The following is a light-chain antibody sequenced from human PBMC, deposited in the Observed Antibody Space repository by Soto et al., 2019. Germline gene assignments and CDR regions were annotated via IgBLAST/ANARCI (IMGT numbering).Light chain of an antibody. CDR1: SSDVGGYNY. CDR2: DVS. V-gene: IGLV2-14*01. CDR3: SSYTSSRTYV. Sequence: QSALTQPASVSGSPGQSITISCTGTSSDVGGYNYVSWYQQHPGKAPKLMIYDVSDRPSGVSNRFSGSKSGNTASLTISGLQSADEADYYCSSYTSSRTYVFGTGTKVT. J-gene: IGLJ1*01.